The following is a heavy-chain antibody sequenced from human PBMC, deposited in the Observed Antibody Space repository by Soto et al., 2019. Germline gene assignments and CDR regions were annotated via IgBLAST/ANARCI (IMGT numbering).Heavy chain of an antibody. CDR3: ARDRDIVVVPAAASQNTWFDP. Sequence: SVKVSCKASGGTFSSYTISWVRQAPGQGLEWMGRIIPILGIANYAQKFQGRVTITADKSTSTAYMELSSLRSEDTAVYYCARDRDIVVVPAAASQNTWFDPWGQGTLVTVSS. CDR1: GGTFSSYT. D-gene: IGHD2-2*01. V-gene: IGHV1-69*04. CDR2: IIPILGIA. J-gene: IGHJ5*02.